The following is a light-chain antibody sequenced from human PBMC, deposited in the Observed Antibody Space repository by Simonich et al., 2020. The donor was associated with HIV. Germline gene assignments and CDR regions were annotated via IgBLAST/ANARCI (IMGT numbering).Light chain of an antibody. CDR3: QQYGSSPT. J-gene: IGKJ3*01. CDR2: DAA. Sequence: EIVMTQSPGTLSLSPGERAPLPCRASQSVSSSQLAWYQQKPVLAPRLLIYDAASRATGIPDRFSGSGCGTDVTLTISRLEPEDFAVYYCQQYGSSPTFGPGTKVDIK. V-gene: IGKV3D-20*01. CDR1: QSVSSSQ.